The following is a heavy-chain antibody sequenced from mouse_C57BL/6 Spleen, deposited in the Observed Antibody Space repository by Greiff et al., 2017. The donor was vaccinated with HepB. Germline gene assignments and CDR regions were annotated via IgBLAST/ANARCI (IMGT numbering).Heavy chain of an antibody. CDR3: ARGAPSTMVTGGRGAWFAY. CDR1: GYTFTGYW. Sequence: VQLQQSGAELMKPGASVKLSCKATGYTFTGYWIEWVKQRPGHGLEWIGEILPGSGSTNYNEKFKGKATFTADTSSNTAYMQLSSLTTEDSAIYYCARGAPSTMVTGGRGAWFAYWGQGTLVTVSA. J-gene: IGHJ3*01. CDR2: ILPGSGST. V-gene: IGHV1-9*01. D-gene: IGHD2-2*01.